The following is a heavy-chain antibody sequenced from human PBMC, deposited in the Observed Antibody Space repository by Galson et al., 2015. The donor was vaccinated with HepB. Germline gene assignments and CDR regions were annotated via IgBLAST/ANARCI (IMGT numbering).Heavy chain of an antibody. CDR1: GFTFSSHA. Sequence: SLRLSCAASGFTFSSHAMHWVRQGSDRGLEWVAVISKDETNKYYADSMKGRFTISRDNSKNTLYLQMNSLRAEDTALYYCATTSTRSSIPLTNRYFDYWGQGTLVTVSS. V-gene: IGHV3-30-3*01. J-gene: IGHJ4*02. CDR2: ISKDETNK. CDR3: ATTSTRSSIPLTNRYFDY. D-gene: IGHD6-13*01.